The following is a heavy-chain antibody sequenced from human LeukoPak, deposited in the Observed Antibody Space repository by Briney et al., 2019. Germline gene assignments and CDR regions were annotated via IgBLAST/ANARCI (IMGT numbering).Heavy chain of an antibody. J-gene: IGHJ4*02. D-gene: IGHD3/OR15-3a*01. CDR1: GFTFSSYA. CDR2: ISSNGGST. CDR3: AKESRDFAPDS. Sequence: GGSLRLSCAASGFTFSSYAMHWVRQAPGKGLEYVSAISSNGGSTYYANSVKGRFTISRDSSKNTLYLQMNSLSADDTAVYYCAKESRDFAPDSWGQGTLVTVSS. V-gene: IGHV3-64*01.